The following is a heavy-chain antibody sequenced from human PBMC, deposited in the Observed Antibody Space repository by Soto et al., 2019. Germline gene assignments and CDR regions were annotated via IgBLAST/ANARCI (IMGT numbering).Heavy chain of an antibody. CDR1: GFTFSSYG. CDR3: AKDESKSVYALRKYNWFDP. Sequence: PGGSLRLSCAASGFTFSSYGMHWVRQAPGKGLEWVAVISYDGSNKYYADSVKGRFTISRDNSKNTLYLQMNSLRAEDTAVYYCAKDESKSVYALRKYNWFDPWGQGTLVTVSS. CDR2: ISYDGSNK. D-gene: IGHD2-8*01. J-gene: IGHJ5*02. V-gene: IGHV3-30*18.